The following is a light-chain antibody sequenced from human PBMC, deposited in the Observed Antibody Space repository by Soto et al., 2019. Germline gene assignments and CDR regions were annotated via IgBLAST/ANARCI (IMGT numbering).Light chain of an antibody. CDR1: SSNIGAGYD. J-gene: IGLJ2*01. V-gene: IGLV1-40*01. CDR2: GNS. Sequence: QPVLTQPPSVSGAPGQRVTISCTGSSSNIGAGYDVHWYQQLPGTAPKLLIYGNSIRPSGVTDRFSGSKSGTSASLAITWLQAGDEADYYCQSYDTSLSAVVFGGGTKRTVL. CDR3: QSYDTSLSAVV.